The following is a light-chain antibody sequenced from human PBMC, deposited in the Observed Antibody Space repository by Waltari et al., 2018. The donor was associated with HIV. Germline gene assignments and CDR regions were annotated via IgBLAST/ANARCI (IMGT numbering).Light chain of an antibody. V-gene: IGLV4-69*01. CDR1: SRHRDYA. J-gene: IGLJ2*01. Sequence: QLVLTQSPSASASLGASVKLTCTLSSRHRDYAVAWHQQQPNKGPRYLMKVNTDGSHIKGDGMPGRLSGSGSEAERYRLISSLQAEEEAHYYCQTWGTGIVVFGGGTKLTVL. CDR3: QTWGTGIVV. CDR2: VNTDGSH.